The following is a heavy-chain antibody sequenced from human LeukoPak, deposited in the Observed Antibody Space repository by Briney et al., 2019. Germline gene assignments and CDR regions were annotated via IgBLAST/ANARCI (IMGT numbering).Heavy chain of an antibody. J-gene: IGHJ4*02. CDR2: ISHSGST. CDR3: ARGRSAVAAEGERDY. Sequence: SETLSLTCAVYGGSFSGYYWSWIRQPPGKGLEWIGEISHSGSTNYNPSLKSRVTISVDTSKNQFSLKLSSVTAADTAVYYCARGRSAVAAEGERDYWGQGTLVTVSS. V-gene: IGHV4-34*01. CDR1: GGSFSGYY. D-gene: IGHD6-19*01.